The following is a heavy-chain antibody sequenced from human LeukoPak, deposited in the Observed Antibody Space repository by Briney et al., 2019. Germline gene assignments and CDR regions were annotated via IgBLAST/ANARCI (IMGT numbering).Heavy chain of an antibody. CDR3: ARLNYDSTFLDY. Sequence: PSEPLSLTWTVSGGSISSSSYYWGWIRQPPGKGLEWIGSIYYSGSTYYTPSLKSRVTISVATSKDQFSLRLSSVTAAATAVYYCARLNYDSTFLDYGGKETLVTVSS. D-gene: IGHD3-22*01. CDR1: GGSISSSSYY. V-gene: IGHV4-39*01. CDR2: IYYSGST. J-gene: IGHJ4*02.